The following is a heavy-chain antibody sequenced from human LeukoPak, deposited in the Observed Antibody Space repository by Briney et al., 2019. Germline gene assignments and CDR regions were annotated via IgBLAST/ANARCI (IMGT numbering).Heavy chain of an antibody. Sequence: SETLSLTCTVSGGSISSGDYYWSWIRQPPGKGLEWIGYIYYSGSTYYNPSLKSRVTISVDTSKNQFSLKLSSVTAADTAVYYRAREESTYTFDYWGQGTLVTVSS. V-gene: IGHV4-30-4*01. D-gene: IGHD3-16*01. CDR2: IYYSGST. CDR1: GGSISSGDYY. J-gene: IGHJ4*02. CDR3: AREESTYTFDY.